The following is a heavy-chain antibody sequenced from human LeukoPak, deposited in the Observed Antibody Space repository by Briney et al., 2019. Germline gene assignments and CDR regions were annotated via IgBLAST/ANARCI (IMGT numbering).Heavy chain of an antibody. D-gene: IGHD5-12*01. Sequence: RGSLRLSCAASGFTFSSYWMSWVRQAPGKGLEWVANIKQDGSEKYYVDSVKGRFTISRDNAKNSLYLQMNSLRAEDTAVYYCAREYSGYGGYFDYWGQGTLVTVSS. V-gene: IGHV3-7*01. CDR2: IKQDGSEK. CDR3: AREYSGYGGYFDY. CDR1: GFTFSSYW. J-gene: IGHJ4*02.